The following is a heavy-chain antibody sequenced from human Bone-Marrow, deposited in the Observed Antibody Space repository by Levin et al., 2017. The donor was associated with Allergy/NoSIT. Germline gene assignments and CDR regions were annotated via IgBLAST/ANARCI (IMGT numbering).Heavy chain of an antibody. D-gene: IGHD4-17*01. CDR2: IKSNAYGGTT. V-gene: IGHV3-15*01. CDR3: TTEGDDYGDYFDY. CDR1: GFTFTNAW. J-gene: IGHJ4*02. Sequence: GESLKISCAASGFTFTNAWMRWIRQAPGKGLEWVSRIKSNAYGGTTDYAAPVKGRFIISRDDSKNTLYLQMHSLNTEDTAVYYCTTEGDDYGDYFDYWGQGTLVTVSS.